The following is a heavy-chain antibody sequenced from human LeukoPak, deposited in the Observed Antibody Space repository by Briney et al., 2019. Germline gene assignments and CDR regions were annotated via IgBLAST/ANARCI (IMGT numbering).Heavy chain of an antibody. CDR2: IYSGGST. CDR1: GFTVSSNY. D-gene: IGHD5-24*01. J-gene: IGHJ4*02. V-gene: IGHV3-53*05. Sequence: GGSLRLSCAASGFTVSSNYMSWVRQAPGKGLEWVSVIYSGGSTYYADSVKGRFTISRDNSKNTLYLQMNSLRAEDTAVYYCARDGGWLQLEYYFDYWGQGTLVTVSS. CDR3: ARDGGWLQLEYYFDY.